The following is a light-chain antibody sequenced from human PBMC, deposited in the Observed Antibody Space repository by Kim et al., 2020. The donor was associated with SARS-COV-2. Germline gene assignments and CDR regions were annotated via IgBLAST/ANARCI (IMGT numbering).Light chain of an antibody. Sequence: GQSVTISCTGTSSDVGGYNYVSWYQQHPGKAPKLMIYDVRKRPSGVPDRFSGSKSGNTASLTVSGLQAEDEADYYCSSYAGTNSVVFGGGTKVTVL. J-gene: IGLJ2*01. V-gene: IGLV2-8*01. CDR3: SSYAGTNSVV. CDR1: SSDVGGYNY. CDR2: DVR.